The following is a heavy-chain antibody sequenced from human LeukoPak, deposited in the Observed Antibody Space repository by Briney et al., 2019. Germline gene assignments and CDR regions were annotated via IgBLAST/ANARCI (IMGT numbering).Heavy chain of an antibody. D-gene: IGHD1-26*01. V-gene: IGHV4-34*01. CDR3: ARGRKLHSRTLLYYYYYYMDV. CDR2: INHSGST. CDR1: GGSFSGYY. J-gene: IGHJ6*03. Sequence: SETLSLTCAVYGGSFSGYYWSWIRQPPGKGLEWIGEINHSGSTNYNPSLKSRVTISVDTSKNQFSLKLSSVTAADTAVYYCARGRKLHSRTLLYYYYYYMDVWGKGTTVTVSS.